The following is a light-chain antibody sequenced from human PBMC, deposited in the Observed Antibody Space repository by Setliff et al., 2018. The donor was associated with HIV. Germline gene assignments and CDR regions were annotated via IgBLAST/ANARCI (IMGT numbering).Light chain of an antibody. CDR1: NIGSKS. J-gene: IGLJ2*01. V-gene: IGLV3-21*03. CDR3: QVWDSSSDLVV. Sequence: SYELTQAPSVSVAPGKTARITCGGNNIGSKSVHWYQQKPGQAPVLVVHDDNDRPSGIPERFSGSNSGNTATLTISRVEAGDEADYYCQVWDSSSDLVVFGGGTKVTVL. CDR2: DDN.